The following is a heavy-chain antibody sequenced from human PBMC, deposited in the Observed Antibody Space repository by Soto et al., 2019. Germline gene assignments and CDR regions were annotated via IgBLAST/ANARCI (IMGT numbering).Heavy chain of an antibody. D-gene: IGHD3-10*01. V-gene: IGHV1-69*12. CDR2: IIPIFGTA. Sequence: QVQLVQSGAEVKKPGSSVKVSCKASGGTFSSYAISWVRQAPGQGLEWMGGIIPIFGTANYAQKFQGRVTITADESRSTAYRELSSLRSEDTAVYYWAGDHGGFGEWSWFDPWGQGTLVTVSS. J-gene: IGHJ5*02. CDR3: AGDHGGFGEWSWFDP. CDR1: GGTFSSYA.